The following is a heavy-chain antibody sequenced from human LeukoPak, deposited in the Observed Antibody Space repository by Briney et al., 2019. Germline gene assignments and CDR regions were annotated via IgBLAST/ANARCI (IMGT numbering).Heavy chain of an antibody. J-gene: IGHJ4*02. Sequence: GGSLRLSCAASGFTFSNYAMSWVRQAPGKGLEWLSTISGSGGSTYYADSVKGRFTISRDNSKNTLYLQMNSLRAEDAAVYYCARDLRNWDGGAYFDYWGQGTLVTVSS. CDR2: ISGSGGST. CDR3: ARDLRNWDGGAYFDY. D-gene: IGHD1-1*01. CDR1: GFTFSNYA. V-gene: IGHV3-23*01.